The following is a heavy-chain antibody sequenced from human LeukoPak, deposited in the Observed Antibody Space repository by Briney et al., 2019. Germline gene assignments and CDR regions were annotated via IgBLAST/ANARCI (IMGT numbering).Heavy chain of an antibody. V-gene: IGHV4-39*07. CDR2: INHSGST. CDR1: GGSISSGDYY. J-gene: IGHJ5*02. Sequence: SETLSLTCTVSGGSISSGDYYWSWIRQPPGKGLEWIGEINHSGSTNYNPSLKSRVTISVDTPKNQFSLKLSSVTAADTAVYYCARGGVVAAFRHNWFDPWGQGTLVTVSS. D-gene: IGHD2-15*01. CDR3: ARGGVVAAFRHNWFDP.